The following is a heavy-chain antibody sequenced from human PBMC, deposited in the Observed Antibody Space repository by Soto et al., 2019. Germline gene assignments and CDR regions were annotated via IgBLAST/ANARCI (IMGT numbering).Heavy chain of an antibody. D-gene: IGHD3-16*01. CDR3: ARDGLTFGGD. CDR2: ISSSSAYI. Sequence: EVHLVEAGGGLVKPGESLTLSCAASGFTFGSFTLNWVRQAPGKGLEWVSSISSSSAYIYYAESVKGRFTISRDNARSTLYLQMKSLGLDDTAVYFCARDGLTFGGDWGQGTLVAVSS. J-gene: IGHJ4*02. CDR1: GFTFGSFT. V-gene: IGHV3-21*06.